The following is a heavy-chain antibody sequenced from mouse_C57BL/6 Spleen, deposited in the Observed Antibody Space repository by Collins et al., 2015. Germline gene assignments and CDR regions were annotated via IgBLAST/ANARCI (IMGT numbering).Heavy chain of an antibody. V-gene: IGHV5-16*01. CDR1: GFTFSDYY. D-gene: IGHD1-1*01. Sequence: EVKLVESEGGLVQPGSSMKLSCTASGFTFSDYYMAWVRQVPEKGLEWVANINYDGSSTYYLDSLKSRFIISRDNVKNILYLQMSSLKSEDTASYYCVREDFYGSSPHWYFDVWGTGTTVTVSS. J-gene: IGHJ1*03. CDR3: VREDFYGSSPHWYFDV. CDR2: INYDGSST.